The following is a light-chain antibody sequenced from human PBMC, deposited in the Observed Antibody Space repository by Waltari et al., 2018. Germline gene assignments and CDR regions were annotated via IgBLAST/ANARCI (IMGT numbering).Light chain of an antibody. J-gene: IGKJ1*01. V-gene: IGKV1-8*01. CDR1: QDIRSY. CDR2: AAT. Sequence: AIRMTQSPSSLSASTGDKITITCRASQDIRSYLGWYQQKPGKAPKLLVYAATSLQTGVPSRVSASGSGTDFSLTISNLQSEDFAIYHCQQYYSYPRTFGQGTKVEVK. CDR3: QQYYSYPRT.